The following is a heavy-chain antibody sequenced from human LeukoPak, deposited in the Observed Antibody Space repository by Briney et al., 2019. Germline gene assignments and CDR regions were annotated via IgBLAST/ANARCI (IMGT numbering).Heavy chain of an antibody. Sequence: LSLTCAVYGGSFSGYYWSWIRQPPGKGLEWIGEINHSGNTNYNPSLKSRVTISVDTSKNQFSLKLSSVTAADTAVYYCARGARVRTFYDSSGYYYYWGQGTLVTVSS. CDR1: GGSFSGYY. CDR3: ARGARVRTFYDSSGYYYY. CDR2: INHSGNT. V-gene: IGHV4-34*01. D-gene: IGHD3-22*01. J-gene: IGHJ4*02.